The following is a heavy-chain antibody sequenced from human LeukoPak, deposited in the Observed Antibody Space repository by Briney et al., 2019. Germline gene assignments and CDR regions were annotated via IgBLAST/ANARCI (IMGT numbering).Heavy chain of an antibody. Sequence: SETLSLTCSVSGGSISSSSSYWGWIRQPPGKGLEWIGSIYYSGSTYYNPSLKSRVTISVDTSKNQFSLKLSSVTAADTAVYYCARRGAHYYGSGSYYRWGQGTLVTVSS. V-gene: IGHV4-39*01. D-gene: IGHD3-10*01. CDR3: ARRGAHYYGSGSYYR. CDR1: GGSISSSSSY. CDR2: IYYSGST. J-gene: IGHJ4*02.